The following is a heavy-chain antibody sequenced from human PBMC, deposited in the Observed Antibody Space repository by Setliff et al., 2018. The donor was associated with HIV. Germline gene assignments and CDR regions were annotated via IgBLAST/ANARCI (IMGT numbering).Heavy chain of an antibody. D-gene: IGHD5-18*01. J-gene: IGHJ6*03. CDR1: GDSVSSGAYY. CDR2: ISYRGTT. V-gene: IGHV4-31*03. Sequence: SETLSLTCTVSGDSVSSGAYYWSWIRQLPGKGLEYIGYISYRGTTYYNPSLKNRVTISLDKSENQFSLRLSSVAAADTAVYYCARVKIVDTATITGLFYYHYIDVWGKGTTVTVAS. CDR3: ARVKIVDTATITGLFYYHYIDV.